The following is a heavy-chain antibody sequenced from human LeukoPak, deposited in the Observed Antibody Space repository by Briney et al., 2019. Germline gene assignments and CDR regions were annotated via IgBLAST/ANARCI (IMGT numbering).Heavy chain of an antibody. V-gene: IGHV3-30*04. CDR3: ARDQWVVALGTDF. J-gene: IGHJ4*02. CDR1: GFIFSSYA. Sequence: PGRSLRLSCAASGFIFSSYAMHWVRQAPGKGLEWVAVISYDGRNKYYADSVKGRFTISRDDSKNTMYLQMNSLRAEDTAVYYCARDQWVVALGTDFWGQGTLVTVSS. D-gene: IGHD6-19*01. CDR2: ISYDGRNK.